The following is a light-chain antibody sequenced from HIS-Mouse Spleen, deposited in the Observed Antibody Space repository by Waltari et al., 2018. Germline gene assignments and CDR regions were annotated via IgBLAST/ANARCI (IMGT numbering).Light chain of an antibody. J-gene: IGKJ1*01. CDR3: QQRSNWGWT. V-gene: IGKV3-11*01. CDR2: DAS. CDR1: QSVRSY. Sequence: EIVLTQSPATLSLSPGERATLSCRASQSVRSYLAWYQQKPGQAPSPLIYDASNSATGIPARFSGSGSGTDFPLTISSLEPEDFAVYYCQQRSNWGWTFGQGTKVEIK.